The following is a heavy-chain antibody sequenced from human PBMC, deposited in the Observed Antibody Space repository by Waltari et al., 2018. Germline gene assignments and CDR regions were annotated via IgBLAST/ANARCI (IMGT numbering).Heavy chain of an antibody. CDR2: IYHSGST. CDR1: GYSISSGYY. CDR3: ARLSSTGPIFDY. D-gene: IGHD3-10*01. Sequence: QVQLQESGPGLVKPSEPLSLTCAVSGYSISSGYYWGWIRQPPGKGLEWIGSIYHSGSTYYNPSLKSRVTISVDTSKNQFSLKLSSVTAADTAVYYCARLSSTGPIFDYWGQGTLVTVSS. V-gene: IGHV4-38-2*01. J-gene: IGHJ4*02.